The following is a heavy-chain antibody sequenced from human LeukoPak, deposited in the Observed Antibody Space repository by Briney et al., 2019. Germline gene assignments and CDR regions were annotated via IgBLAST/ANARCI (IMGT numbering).Heavy chain of an antibody. J-gene: IGHJ4*02. CDR1: GFTFSSYA. Sequence: GGSLRLSCAASGFTFSSYAMSWVRQAPGKGLEWVSAISGSGGSTYYADSVKGRFTISRDNSKNTLYLQMNSLRAEDTAVYYCAKDPYNWNYGGPFDYWGQGTLVTVSS. D-gene: IGHD1-7*01. V-gene: IGHV3-23*01. CDR2: ISGSGGST. CDR3: AKDPYNWNYGGPFDY.